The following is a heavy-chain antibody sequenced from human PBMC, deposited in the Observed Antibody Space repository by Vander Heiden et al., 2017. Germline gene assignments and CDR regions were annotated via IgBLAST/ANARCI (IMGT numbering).Heavy chain of an antibody. CDR3: ARDSIAVAGTYYYYGMDV. J-gene: IGHJ6*02. Sequence: QVQLQASGPGLVKPSETLSLTCTVSGGSISRYYWSWIRQPAGKGLEWIGRIYTSGSTNYNPSLKSRVTMSVDTSKNQFALKLSSVTAADTAVYYCARDSIAVAGTYYYYGMDVWGQGTTVTVSS. D-gene: IGHD6-19*01. CDR2: IYTSGST. V-gene: IGHV4-4*07. CDR1: GGSISRYY.